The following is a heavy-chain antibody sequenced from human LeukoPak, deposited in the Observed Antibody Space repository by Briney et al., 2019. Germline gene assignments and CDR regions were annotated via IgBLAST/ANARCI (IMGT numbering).Heavy chain of an antibody. J-gene: IGHJ3*02. CDR2: SYCSGST. Sequence: PSETLSLACTVSGGSISSYYWSWIRQPPGKGLEWVGYSYCSGSTNYNPSLKSRVTISVDTSKNQFSLKLSSVTAADTAVYYCARLYYYDSRGYYFHNDAFDIWGQGTMVTVSS. V-gene: IGHV4-59*01. CDR3: ARLYYYDSRGYYFHNDAFDI. D-gene: IGHD3-22*01. CDR1: GGSISSYY.